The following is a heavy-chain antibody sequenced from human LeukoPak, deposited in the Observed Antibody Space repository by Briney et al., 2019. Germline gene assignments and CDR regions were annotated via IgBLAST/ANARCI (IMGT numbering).Heavy chain of an antibody. V-gene: IGHV3-74*01. J-gene: IGHJ4*02. CDR3: AKGEATVTTGIDY. CDR1: GFTFSSYW. CDR2: INSDGSST. D-gene: IGHD4-17*01. Sequence: GGSLRLSCAASGFTFSSYWMHWVRQAPGKGLVWVSRINSDGSSTSYADSVKGRFTISRDNAKNTLYLQMNSLRAEDTAVYYCAKGEATVTTGIDYWGQGTLVTVSS.